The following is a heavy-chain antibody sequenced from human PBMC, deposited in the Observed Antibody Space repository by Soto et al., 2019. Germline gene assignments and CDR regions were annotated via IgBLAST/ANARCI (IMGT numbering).Heavy chain of an antibody. CDR2: IYYRWIT. D-gene: IGHD3-22*01. J-gene: IGHJ5*02. V-gene: IGHV4-31*11. CDR3: ARGYSNGYLGNWFDP. CDR1: GCSVSRGGYS. Sequence: PSETLSLTCAVSGCSVSRGGYSWSWIRQPPGKDLEWIGYIYYRWITNYNAYLKSRVTISGDTSKTQFSLKLSSVTAADTAVYYCARGYSNGYLGNWFDPWGQGTLVTVSS.